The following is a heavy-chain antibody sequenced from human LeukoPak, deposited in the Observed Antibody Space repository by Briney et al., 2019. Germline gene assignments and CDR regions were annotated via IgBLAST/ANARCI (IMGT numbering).Heavy chain of an antibody. CDR2: ISYDGSNK. D-gene: IGHD3-22*01. V-gene: IGHV3-30*01. CDR1: GFTFSSYA. J-gene: IGHJ4*02. Sequence: GRSLRLSCAASGFTFSSYAIHWVRQAPGKGLEWVAVISYDGSNKYYADSVKGRFTISRDNSKNTLYLQMNSLRAEDTAVYYCARDLTVVVITTVDYWGQGTLVTVSS. CDR3: ARDLTVVVITTVDY.